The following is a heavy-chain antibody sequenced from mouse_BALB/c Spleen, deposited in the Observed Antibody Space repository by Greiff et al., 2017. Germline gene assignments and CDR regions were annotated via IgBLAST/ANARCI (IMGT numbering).Heavy chain of an antibody. CDR2: INSNGGST. CDR3: AREAARATSMDY. V-gene: IGHV5-6-3*01. CDR1: GFTFSSYG. D-gene: IGHD3-1*01. Sequence: EVKVVESGGGLVQPGGSLKLSCAASGFTFSSYGMSWVRQTPDKRLELVATINSNGGSTYYPDSVKGRFTISRDNAKNTLYLQMSSLKSEDTAMYYGAREAARATSMDYWGQGTSVTVSS. J-gene: IGHJ4*01.